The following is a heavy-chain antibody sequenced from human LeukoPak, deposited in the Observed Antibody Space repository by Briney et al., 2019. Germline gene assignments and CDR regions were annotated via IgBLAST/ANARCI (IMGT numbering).Heavy chain of an antibody. CDR1: GFTFSSYA. CDR3: ARSGVWSCYYGYYYYYYKGV. V-gene: IGHV3-21*01. D-gene: IGHD3-3*01. CDR2: ISSSSSYI. J-gene: IGHJ6*03. Sequence: PGGSLRLSCAASGFTFSSYAMNWVRQAPGKGLEWVSSISSSSSYIYYADSVKGRFTISRDNAKNSLYLQMNSLRAEDTAVYYCARSGVWSCYYGYYYYYYKGVLGKGTTVTVSS.